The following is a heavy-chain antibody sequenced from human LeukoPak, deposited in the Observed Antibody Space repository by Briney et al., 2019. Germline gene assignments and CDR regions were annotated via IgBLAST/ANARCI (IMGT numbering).Heavy chain of an antibody. V-gene: IGHV3-23*01. CDR3: ARDGFDYYDSSGFPYFDY. CDR1: GFTFSNCA. J-gene: IGHJ4*02. Sequence: PGGSLRLSCAASGFTFSNCAMSWVRQAPGKGLQWVSGISSGGAGTYYADSVKGRFTISRDNSKNTLYLQMNSLRAEDTAVYFCARDGFDYYDSSGFPYFDYWGQGTLVTVSS. D-gene: IGHD3-22*01. CDR2: ISSGGAGT.